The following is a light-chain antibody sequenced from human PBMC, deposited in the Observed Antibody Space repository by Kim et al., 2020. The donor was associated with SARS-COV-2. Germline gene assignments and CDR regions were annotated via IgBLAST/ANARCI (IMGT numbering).Light chain of an antibody. CDR1: QRILFSSNNNDL. V-gene: IGKV4-1*01. Sequence: DIVMTQSPASLAVSLGERATINCKSSQRILFSSNNNDLLAWYQQKPGQPPKVLIFWASTRAFGVPDRFSASGSGTEFTLTINNLQPEDVAVYYCLQYFITPYTFGQGTKLEI. CDR3: LQYFITPYT. CDR2: WAS. J-gene: IGKJ2*01.